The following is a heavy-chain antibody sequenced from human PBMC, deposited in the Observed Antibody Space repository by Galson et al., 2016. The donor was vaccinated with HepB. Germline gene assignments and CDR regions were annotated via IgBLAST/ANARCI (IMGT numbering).Heavy chain of an antibody. CDR2: ISSCSSTI. D-gene: IGHD3-22*01. CDR1: GFTFTSYS. V-gene: IGHV3-48*02. J-gene: IGHJ4*02. Sequence: SLRLSCAASGFTFTSYSMNWVRQAPGKGLEWVSYISSCSSTIHYADSVKGRFTVSRDNAKNSLFLQINSLRDEDTAVYYCARDSRHYYDSSRYGDYFDYWGQGTLVTVSS. CDR3: ARDSRHYYDSSRYGDYFDY.